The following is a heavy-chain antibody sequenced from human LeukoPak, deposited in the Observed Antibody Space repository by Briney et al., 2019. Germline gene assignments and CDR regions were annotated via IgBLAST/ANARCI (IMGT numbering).Heavy chain of an antibody. D-gene: IGHD3-22*01. CDR3: AKTYYYDSSGYYFEAFDI. CDR1: GFTFSSYA. Sequence: GGSLRLSCAASGFTFSSYAMSWVRQAPGKRLEWVSAISGSGGSTYYADSVKGRFTISRDNSKNTLYLQMNSLRAEDTAVYYCAKTYYYDSSGYYFEAFDIWGQGTMVTVSS. CDR2: ISGSGGST. J-gene: IGHJ3*02. V-gene: IGHV3-23*01.